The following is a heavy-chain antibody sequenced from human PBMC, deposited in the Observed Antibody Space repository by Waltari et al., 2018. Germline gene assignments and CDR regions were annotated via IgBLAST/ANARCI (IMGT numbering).Heavy chain of an antibody. CDR1: GGSISSYY. J-gene: IGHJ4*02. Sequence: QVQLQESGPGLVKPSETLSLTCTVSGGSISSYYWSWIRQPPGKGLEWIGYIYYSGSTNYNPSLKSRVTISVDTSKNQFSLKLSSVTAADTAVYYCAGAYYDSSGHDYWGQGTLVTVSS. CDR2: IYYSGST. D-gene: IGHD3-22*01. CDR3: AGAYYDSSGHDY. V-gene: IGHV4-59*01.